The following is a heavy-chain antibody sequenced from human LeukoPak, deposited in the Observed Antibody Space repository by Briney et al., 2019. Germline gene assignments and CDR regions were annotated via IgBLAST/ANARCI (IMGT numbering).Heavy chain of an antibody. V-gene: IGHV4-61*02. Sequence: SETLSLTCTVSGGSISSGSYYWSWIRQPAGKGLEWIGRIYTRGSINYNPSLKSRVTISIDTSKNQCSLKLSSVTAADTAVYYCARDVVAAAGTWDYWGQGTLVTVSS. D-gene: IGHD6-13*01. CDR1: GGSISSGSYY. CDR2: IYTRGSI. J-gene: IGHJ4*02. CDR3: ARDVVAAAGTWDY.